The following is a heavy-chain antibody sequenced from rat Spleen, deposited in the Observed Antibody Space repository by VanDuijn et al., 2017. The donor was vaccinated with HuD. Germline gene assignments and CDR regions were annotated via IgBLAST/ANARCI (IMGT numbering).Heavy chain of an antibody. CDR1: GFTFSSFP. Sequence: EVQLVESGGGLVQPGRSLKLSCAASGFTFSSFPMAWVRQAPKKGLEWVAYISTAGGNTYYRDSVRGRFTISRDNAKSALYLQMDSLRSEDTATYYCTTDSYFDGTYYPGGFDYWGQGVMVIVSS. CDR2: ISTAGGNT. V-gene: IGHV5-27*01. J-gene: IGHJ2*01. CDR3: TTDSYFDGTYYPGGFDY. D-gene: IGHD1-12*02.